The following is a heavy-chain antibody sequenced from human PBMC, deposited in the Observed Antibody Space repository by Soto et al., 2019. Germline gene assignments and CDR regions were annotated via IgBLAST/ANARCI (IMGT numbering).Heavy chain of an antibody. CDR3: ARGGYYDSGGYSGERSYYYGMDV. J-gene: IGHJ6*02. Sequence: GASVKVSCKASGYTFTGYYMHWVRQAPGQGLEWMGWINPNSGGTNYAQKFQGWVTMTRDTSTSTAYMELRSLRSDDTAVYYCARGGYYDSGGYSGERSYYYGMDVWGQGTTVTVSS. V-gene: IGHV1-2*04. CDR2: INPNSGGT. CDR1: GYTFTGYY. D-gene: IGHD3-22*01.